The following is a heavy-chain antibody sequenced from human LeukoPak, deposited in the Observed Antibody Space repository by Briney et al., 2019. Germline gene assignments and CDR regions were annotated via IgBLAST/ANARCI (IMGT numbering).Heavy chain of an antibody. D-gene: IGHD3-9*01. CDR2: ITGSGDST. V-gene: IGHV3-23*01. J-gene: IGHJ4*02. Sequence: GGSLRLSCAASGFIFRNYAMSWVRQAPGKGLEWASAITGSGDSTYYADSVKGRFTISRDNSKNTLYVEMNTLRAEDTAVYYCAKWGDYDILTGYYVSDFWGQGTLVTVSS. CDR1: GFIFRNYA. CDR3: AKWGDYDILTGYYVSDF.